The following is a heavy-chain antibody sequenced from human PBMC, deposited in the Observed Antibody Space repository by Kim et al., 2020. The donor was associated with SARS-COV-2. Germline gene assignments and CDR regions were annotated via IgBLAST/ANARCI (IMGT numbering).Heavy chain of an antibody. CDR2: INPNSGGT. Sequence: ASVKVSCKASGYTFTGYYMHWVRQAPGQGLEWMGWINPNSGGTNYAQKFQGRVTMTRDTSISTAYMELSRLRSDDTAVYYCARELITMVRGVRDSLGYWGQGTLATVSS. CDR3: ARELITMVRGVRDSLGY. V-gene: IGHV1-2*02. J-gene: IGHJ4*02. D-gene: IGHD3-10*01. CDR1: GYTFTGYY.